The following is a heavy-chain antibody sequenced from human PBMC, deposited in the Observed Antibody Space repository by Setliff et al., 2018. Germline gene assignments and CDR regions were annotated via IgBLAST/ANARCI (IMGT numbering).Heavy chain of an antibody. J-gene: IGHJ6*03. CDR3: ARSPRPPTSLDYVDV. V-gene: IGHV3-74*01. CDR1: GFTLSRFW. D-gene: IGHD2-2*01. Sequence: PGGSLRLSCVTSGFTLSRFWMHWVRQVPGKGLVWVSRLHPNGITTRYADSVKGRFTIYRDMAEDTLYLQMNSLRAEDTAVYYCARSPRPPTSLDYVDVWGEGTMVTVSS. CDR2: LHPNGITT.